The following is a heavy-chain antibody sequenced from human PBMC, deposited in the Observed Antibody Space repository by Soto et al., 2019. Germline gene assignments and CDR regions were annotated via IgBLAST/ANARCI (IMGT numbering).Heavy chain of an antibody. CDR1: GYSFTNYW. CDR3: ARPHQQLVLGYFDY. J-gene: IGHJ4*02. CDR2: IYPGDSDT. Sequence: GESLKISCKGSGYSFTNYWIGWVRQMPGKGLEWMGIIYPGDSDTRYSPSFQGQVTISADKSISTAYLQWSSLKTSDTAMYFCARPHQQLVLGYFDYWGQGTLVTVSS. D-gene: IGHD6-6*01. V-gene: IGHV5-51*01.